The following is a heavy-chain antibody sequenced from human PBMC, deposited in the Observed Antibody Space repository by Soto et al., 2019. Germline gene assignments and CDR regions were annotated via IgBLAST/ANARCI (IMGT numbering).Heavy chain of an antibody. Sequence: GGSLRLSCAPSGFTFSNYAMFWVRQAPGKGLEWVSTIFAGGGSTYYADSVKGRFTISRDNSKNILFLQMDSLRAEDTAVYFCAKDLIRGDGYIDFDYWGQGTLVTVSS. V-gene: IGHV3-23*01. J-gene: IGHJ4*02. CDR3: AKDLIRGDGYIDFDY. CDR1: GFTFSNYA. CDR2: IFAGGGST. D-gene: IGHD3-10*01.